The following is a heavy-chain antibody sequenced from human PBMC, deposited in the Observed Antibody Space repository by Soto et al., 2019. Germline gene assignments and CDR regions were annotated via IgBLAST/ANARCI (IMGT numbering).Heavy chain of an antibody. CDR2: IYYRGST. CDR1: GGSISSGGYY. Sequence: QVQLQESGPGLVKPSETLSLTCTVSGGSISSGGYYWSWIRQHPGKGLEWIGYIYYRGSTYYNPSLKSLVTISVDTSKNQFSLKLSSVTAADTAIYYCARDSPITMVGPVQNWFDPWGQGTLVTVSS. CDR3: ARDSPITMVGPVQNWFDP. J-gene: IGHJ5*02. V-gene: IGHV4-31*01. D-gene: IGHD3-10*01.